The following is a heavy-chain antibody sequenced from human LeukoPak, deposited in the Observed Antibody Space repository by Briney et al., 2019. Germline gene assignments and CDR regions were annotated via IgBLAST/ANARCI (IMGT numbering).Heavy chain of an antibody. CDR1: GGSISSGDYY. Sequence: SQTLSLTCTVSGGSISSGDYYWSWIRQPPGKGLEWIGEINHSGSTNYNPSLKSRVTISVDTSKNQFSLKLSSVTAADTAVYYCARGRTVTNFDYWGQGTLVTVSS. CDR3: ARGRTVTNFDY. D-gene: IGHD4-4*01. J-gene: IGHJ4*02. V-gene: IGHV4-30-4*08. CDR2: INHSGST.